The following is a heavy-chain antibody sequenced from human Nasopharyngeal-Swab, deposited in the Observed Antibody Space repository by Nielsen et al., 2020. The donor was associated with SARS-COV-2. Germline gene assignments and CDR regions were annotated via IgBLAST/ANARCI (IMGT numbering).Heavy chain of an antibody. CDR1: GGSFSGYY. J-gene: IGHJ6*02. CDR3: AREGTELVVVPAATPSYYYGMDV. D-gene: IGHD2-2*01. CDR2: INHSGST. Sequence: SETLSLTCAVYGGSFSGYYWSWIRQPPGKGLEWIWEINHSGSTNYNPSLRSRVTISVDTSKNQFSLKLSSVTAADTAGYYCAREGTELVVVPAATPSYYYGMDVWGQGTTVTVSS. V-gene: IGHV4-34*01.